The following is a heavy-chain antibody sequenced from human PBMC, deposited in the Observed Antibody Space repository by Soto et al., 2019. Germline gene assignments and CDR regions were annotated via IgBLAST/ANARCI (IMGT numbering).Heavy chain of an antibody. Sequence: QVQLVESGGGVVQPGRSLRLSCAASGFTFSSYGMHWVRHAPGKGLEWVAVISYDGSNKYYADSVKGRFTISRDNSKNTLYLQMNSLRAEDTAVYYCAKDHCSSTSCYVNWFDPWGQGTLVTVSS. CDR1: GFTFSSYG. CDR3: AKDHCSSTSCYVNWFDP. CDR2: ISYDGSNK. D-gene: IGHD2-2*01. J-gene: IGHJ5*02. V-gene: IGHV3-30*18.